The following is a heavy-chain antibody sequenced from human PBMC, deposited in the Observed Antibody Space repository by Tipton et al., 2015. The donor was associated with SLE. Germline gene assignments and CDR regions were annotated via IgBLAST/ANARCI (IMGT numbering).Heavy chain of an antibody. V-gene: IGHV1-69*06. CDR2: IIPLLGRV. CDR3: AREETVSGMDV. Sequence: QVQLVQSGAEMKRPGSSVRVSCKVSGGAFSSYGFSWVRQAPGQGLQYMGGIIPLLGRVNYAEDFQDRVTITADKSTSTVYMEVNRLTSADTAEYYCAREETVSGMDVWGQGTTVIVSS. D-gene: IGHD4-11*01. CDR1: GGAFSSYG. J-gene: IGHJ6*02.